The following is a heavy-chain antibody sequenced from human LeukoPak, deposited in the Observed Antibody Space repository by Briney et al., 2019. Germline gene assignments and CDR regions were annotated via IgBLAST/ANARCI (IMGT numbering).Heavy chain of an antibody. V-gene: IGHV4-39*01. D-gene: IGHD6-19*01. CDR3: ASTGSLYSSGWRVLDY. CDR2: ISYTGTT. CDR1: GDSISSSGYY. Sequence: SETLSLTCTVSGDSISSSGYYWGWVRQSPGKGLEWIGSISYTGTTYYNPSLKSRVTVSVDTSKNQFSLKLSSVTAADTAVYYCASTGSLYSSGWRVLDYWGQGTLVTVSS. J-gene: IGHJ4*02.